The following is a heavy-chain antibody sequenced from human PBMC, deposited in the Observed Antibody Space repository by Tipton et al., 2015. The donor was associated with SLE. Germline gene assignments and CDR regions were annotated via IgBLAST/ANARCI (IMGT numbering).Heavy chain of an antibody. CDR1: GGSISGYY. D-gene: IGHD2-15*01. Sequence: TLSLTCAVSGGSISGYYWSWIRQPPGKELEWIGYIYYSGSTNYNPSLKSRVTISVDTSKNQFSLKLSSVTAADTAVYYCARAEGSWDAFDIWGQGTMVTVSS. CDR2: IYYSGST. V-gene: IGHV4-59*01. CDR3: ARAEGSWDAFDI. J-gene: IGHJ3*02.